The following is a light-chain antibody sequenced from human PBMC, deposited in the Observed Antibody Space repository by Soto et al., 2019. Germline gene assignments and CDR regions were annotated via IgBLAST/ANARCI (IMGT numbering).Light chain of an antibody. V-gene: IGKV3-20*01. Sequence: EIVLTQSPGTLSLSPGERATLSCRASQSVSSSYLAWYQQKPGQAPRLLIYGASSRATGIPDRFSGSGSGTDSTLKISRLEPGDIGVYYCQQYGISPPLTFGGGTKVEIK. CDR1: QSVSSSY. J-gene: IGKJ4*01. CDR3: QQYGISPPLT. CDR2: GAS.